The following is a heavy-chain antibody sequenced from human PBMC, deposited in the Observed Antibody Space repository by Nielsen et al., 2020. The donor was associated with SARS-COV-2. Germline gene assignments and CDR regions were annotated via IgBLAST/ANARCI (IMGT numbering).Heavy chain of an antibody. CDR2: ISAYNGNT. CDR1: GYTFTSYG. J-gene: IGHJ4*02. Sequence: ASVKVSCKASGYTFTSYGISWVRQAPGQGLEWMGWISAYNGNTNYAQKLQGRVTMTTDTSTSTAYMELSSLRSEDTAVYCCATDAAFLVRYYDSSGLCYWGQGTLVTVSS. V-gene: IGHV1-18*01. CDR3: ATDAAFLVRYYDSSGLCY. D-gene: IGHD3-22*01.